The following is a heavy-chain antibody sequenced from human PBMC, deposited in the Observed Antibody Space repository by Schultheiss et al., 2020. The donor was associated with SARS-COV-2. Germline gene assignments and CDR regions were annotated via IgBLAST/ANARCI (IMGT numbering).Heavy chain of an antibody. CDR3: ARETERGALYYYYGMDV. CDR1: GFTFSSYA. V-gene: IGHV3-30*01. CDR2: ISYDGSNK. Sequence: GESLKISCAASGFTFSSYAMHWVRQAPGKGLEWVAVISYDGSNKYYADSVKGRFTISRDNSKNTLYLQMNSLRAEDTAVYYCARETERGALYYYYGMDVWGQGTTVTVSS. J-gene: IGHJ6*02. D-gene: IGHD3-10*01.